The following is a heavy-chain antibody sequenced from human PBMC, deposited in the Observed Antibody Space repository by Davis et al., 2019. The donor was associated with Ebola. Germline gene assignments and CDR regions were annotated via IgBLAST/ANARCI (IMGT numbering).Heavy chain of an antibody. CDR2: ISAYNGYT. Sequence: ASVKVSCKASGYTFTSYGISWVRQPPGQGLEWMGWISAYNGYTNYAQKLQGSVTMTTDTSTSTAYMELRSLRSDDTAVYYCARERVLSSRFGELLLDHDAFDIWGQGTMVTVSS. J-gene: IGHJ3*02. D-gene: IGHD3-10*02. V-gene: IGHV1-18*04. CDR3: ARERVLSSRFGELLLDHDAFDI. CDR1: GYTFTSYG.